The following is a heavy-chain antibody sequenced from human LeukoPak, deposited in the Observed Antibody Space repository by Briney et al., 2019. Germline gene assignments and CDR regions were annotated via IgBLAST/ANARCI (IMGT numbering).Heavy chain of an antibody. J-gene: IGHJ6*03. CDR2: VDPEDGET. D-gene: IGHD3-16*01. Sequence: ASVKVSCKASGYTFTDYYMHWVQQAPGKGLEWMGRVDPEDGETIYAEKFQDRVTITADTSTDTAYMELSSLRSEDTAVYYCATALIHHYYYYMDVWGKGTTVTVSS. CDR1: GYTFTDYY. V-gene: IGHV1-69-2*01. CDR3: ATALIHHYYYYMDV.